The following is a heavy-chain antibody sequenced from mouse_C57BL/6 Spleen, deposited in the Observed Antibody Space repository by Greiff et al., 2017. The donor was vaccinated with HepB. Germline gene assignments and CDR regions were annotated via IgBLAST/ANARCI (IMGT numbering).Heavy chain of an antibody. CDR3: ARDGNCDAMDY. V-gene: IGHV5-4*01. Sequence: EVKLVESGGGLVKPGGSLKLSCAASGFTFSSYAMSWVRQTPEKRLEWVATISDGGSYTYYPDNVKGRFTISRDNAKNNLYLQMSHLKSEDTAMYYCARDGNCDAMDYWGQGTSVTVSS. CDR2: ISDGGSYT. CDR1: GFTFSSYA. J-gene: IGHJ4*01. D-gene: IGHD4-1*01.